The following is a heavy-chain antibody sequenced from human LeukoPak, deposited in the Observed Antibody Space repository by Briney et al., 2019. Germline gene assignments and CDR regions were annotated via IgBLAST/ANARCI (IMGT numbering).Heavy chain of an antibody. CDR3: ARIITMVRGVIPWFDP. CDR1: GFTFSSYW. CDR2: IKQDGSEK. D-gene: IGHD3-10*01. J-gene: IGHJ5*02. V-gene: IGHV3-7*01. Sequence: GGSLRLSCAASGFTFSSYWMSWVRQAPGKGLEWVANIKQDGSEKYYVDSVKGRFTISRDNAKNPLYLQMNSLRAEDTAVYYCARIITMVRGVIPWFDPWGQGTLVTVSS.